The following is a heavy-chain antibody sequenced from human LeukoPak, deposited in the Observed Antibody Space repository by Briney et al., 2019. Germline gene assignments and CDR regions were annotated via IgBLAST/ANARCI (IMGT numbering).Heavy chain of an antibody. Sequence: GGSLRLSCEASGFTFSSYWMSWVRQAPGKGLEWVANIKTDGSEKYYVDSVKGRFTISRDNAKNSLYLQMNSLRAEDTAVYYCAGDYTGYFPWGQGTLVIVSS. V-gene: IGHV3-7*03. CDR1: GFTFSSYW. CDR3: AGDYTGYFP. CDR2: IKTDGSEK. D-gene: IGHD3-9*01. J-gene: IGHJ5*02.